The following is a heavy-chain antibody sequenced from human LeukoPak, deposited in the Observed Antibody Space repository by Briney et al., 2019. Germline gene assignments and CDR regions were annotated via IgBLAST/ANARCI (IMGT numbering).Heavy chain of an antibody. J-gene: IGHJ3*02. Sequence: GASVKVSCKVSGYTLTELSMHWVRQAPGKGLEWMGGFDPEDGETIYAQKFQGRVTMTEGTSTDTAYMELSSLRSEDTAVYYCARQRGEGILNVIRTLKDLRSQGAFDIWGQGTVVTVSS. CDR3: ARQRGEGILNVIRTLKDLRSQGAFDI. CDR1: GYTLTELS. V-gene: IGHV1-24*01. CDR2: FDPEDGET. D-gene: IGHD3-16*01.